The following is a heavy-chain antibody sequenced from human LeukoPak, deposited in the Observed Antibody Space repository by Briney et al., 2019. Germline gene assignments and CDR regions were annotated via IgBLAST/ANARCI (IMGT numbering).Heavy chain of an antibody. Sequence: GASVKVSCKASGYTFTGYYMHWVRQAPGQGLEWMGWINPNSGGTNYAQKFQGRVTMTWDTSISTAYMELSRLRSDDTAVYYCARAPLRWLQFISSGVDYWGQGTLVTVSS. J-gene: IGHJ4*02. D-gene: IGHD5-24*01. CDR1: GYTFTGYY. CDR2: INPNSGGT. CDR3: ARAPLRWLQFISSGVDY. V-gene: IGHV1-2*02.